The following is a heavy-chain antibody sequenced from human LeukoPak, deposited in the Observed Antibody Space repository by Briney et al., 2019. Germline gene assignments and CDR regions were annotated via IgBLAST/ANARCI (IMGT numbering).Heavy chain of an antibody. Sequence: TGGSLRLSCAASGFTFSSYSMNWVRQAPGKGLEWVSYISSSSSTIYYADSVKGRFTISRDNAKNSLYLQMNSLRAEDTAVYYCARVGAVRFLEWLHAFDIWGQGTMVTVSS. J-gene: IGHJ3*02. D-gene: IGHD3-3*01. CDR3: ARVGAVRFLEWLHAFDI. CDR1: GFTFSSYS. CDR2: ISSSSSTI. V-gene: IGHV3-48*01.